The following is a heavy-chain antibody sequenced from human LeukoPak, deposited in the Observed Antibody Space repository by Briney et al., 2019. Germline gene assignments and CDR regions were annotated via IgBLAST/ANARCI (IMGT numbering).Heavy chain of an antibody. CDR2: IRSSGAGT. Sequence: GGALRLSCAASGFTFSSYAMSWVRQAPWKGLDWVSAIRSSGAGTYYADSVKGRFTISRDNSKNTLYLQMNSLRAEDTAVYYCAKVVAARPSSAFDIWGQGTMVTVSS. CDR1: GFTFSSYA. D-gene: IGHD6-6*01. CDR3: AKVVAARPSSAFDI. V-gene: IGHV3-23*01. J-gene: IGHJ3*02.